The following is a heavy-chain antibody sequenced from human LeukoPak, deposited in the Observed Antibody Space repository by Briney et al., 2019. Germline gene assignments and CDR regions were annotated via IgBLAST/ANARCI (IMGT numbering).Heavy chain of an antibody. D-gene: IGHD3-22*01. J-gene: IGHJ4*02. Sequence: GALRPFFAASGFTFNSYAIRWGRQGPREGLGGGSSISGSGGSTYYADSVKGRFTISRDNSKNTLYLQMNSLRAEDTAVYYCAKTSLPYDSSGYYFDYWGQGTLVTVSS. CDR2: ISGSGGST. CDR3: AKTSLPYDSSGYYFDY. CDR1: GFTFNSYA. V-gene: IGHV3-23*01.